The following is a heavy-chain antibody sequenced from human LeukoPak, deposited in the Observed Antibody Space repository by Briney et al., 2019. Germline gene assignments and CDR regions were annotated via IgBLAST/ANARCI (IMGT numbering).Heavy chain of an antibody. Sequence: GGSLRLSCAASGFTFSSYAMHWVRQAPGKGLEWVAVISYDGSNKYYADSVKGRFTISRDNSKNTLYLQMNSLRAEDTAVYYCASRYCSSTSCSLDWGQGTLVTVSS. D-gene: IGHD2-2*01. J-gene: IGHJ4*02. CDR3: ASRYCSSTSCSLD. CDR1: GFTFSSYA. V-gene: IGHV3-30-3*01. CDR2: ISYDGSNK.